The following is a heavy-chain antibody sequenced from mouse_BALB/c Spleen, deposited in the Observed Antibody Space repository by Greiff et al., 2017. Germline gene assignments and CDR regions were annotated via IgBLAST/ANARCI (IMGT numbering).Heavy chain of an antibody. J-gene: IGHJ3*01. CDR3: VYDGFAY. Sequence: VQLQQSGAELAKPGASVKMSCKASGYTFTSYWLHWVKQRPGQGLEWIGYINPSTGYTEYNQKFKDKATLTADKSSSTAYMQLSSLTSEDSAVYYCVYDGFAYWGQGTLVTVSA. CDR2: INPSTGYT. CDR1: GYTFTSYW. V-gene: IGHV1-7*01. D-gene: IGHD2-14*01.